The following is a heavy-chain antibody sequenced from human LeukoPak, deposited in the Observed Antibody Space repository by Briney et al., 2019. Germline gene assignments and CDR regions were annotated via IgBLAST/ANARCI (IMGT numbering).Heavy chain of an antibody. Sequence: GGSLRLSCAASAFTFSRDWMHWVRQAPGKGLEWVSSISGSGTNTYYADSVKGRFTISRDNSRNLLFLQMSSLRVEDTAVYYCPKPRHYYGSGDYYRDPWGQGTLVTVSS. V-gene: IGHV3-23*01. CDR1: AFTFSRDW. D-gene: IGHD3-10*01. J-gene: IGHJ5*02. CDR2: ISGSGTNT. CDR3: PKPRHYYGSGDYYRDP.